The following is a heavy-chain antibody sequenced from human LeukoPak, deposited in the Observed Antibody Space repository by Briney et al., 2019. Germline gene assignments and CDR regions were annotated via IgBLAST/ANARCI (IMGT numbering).Heavy chain of an antibody. Sequence: SETLSLTCAVSGGSISSYYWSWIRQPPGKGLEWIGYIYYSGSTNYNPSLKSRVTISVDTSKNQFSLKLSSVTAADTAVYYCARTSGSYSNWFDPWGQGTLVTVSS. CDR2: IYYSGST. V-gene: IGHV4-59*01. CDR1: GGSISSYY. J-gene: IGHJ5*02. D-gene: IGHD1-26*01. CDR3: ARTSGSYSNWFDP.